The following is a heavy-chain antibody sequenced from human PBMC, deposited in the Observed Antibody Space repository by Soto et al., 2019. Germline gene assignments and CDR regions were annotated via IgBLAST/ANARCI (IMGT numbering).Heavy chain of an antibody. CDR3: ATCVTREGGSSEGFWFDP. Sequence: ASVKVSCKVSGYTLTELSMHWVRQAPGKGLEWMGGFDPEDGETIYAQKFQGRVTKTEDTSTDTAYMELSSLRSEDTAVNYCATCVTREGGSSEGFWFDPWGQGTLVTVSS. CDR1: GYTLTELS. D-gene: IGHD1-26*01. CDR2: FDPEDGET. V-gene: IGHV1-24*01. J-gene: IGHJ5*02.